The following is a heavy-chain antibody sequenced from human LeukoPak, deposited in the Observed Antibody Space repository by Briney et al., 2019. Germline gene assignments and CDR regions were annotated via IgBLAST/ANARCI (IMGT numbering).Heavy chain of an antibody. Sequence: ASVTLSCKDSGYTFTDYYMHWVRQAPGQGLEWMGWIYPTSGGTNYAQNFQGRVTMTRDTSNSTAYMGLSRLRSDDTAVYFCARGRSDYYLDSWGQGTLVTVSS. J-gene: IGHJ4*02. CDR2: IYPTSGGT. CDR1: GYTFTDYY. V-gene: IGHV1-2*02. D-gene: IGHD3-10*01. CDR3: ARGRSDYYLDS.